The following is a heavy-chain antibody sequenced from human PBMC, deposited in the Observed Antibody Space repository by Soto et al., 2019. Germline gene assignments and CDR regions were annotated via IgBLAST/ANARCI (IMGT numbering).Heavy chain of an antibody. V-gene: IGHV2-5*02. J-gene: IGHJ4*02. D-gene: IGHD3-10*01. CDR3: AHRRSLTYYYGSGSYDY. CDR2: IYWDDDK. Sequence: QITLKESGPPLVKPTQTLTLTCTFSGFSLSTSGVGVGWIRQPPGKALEWLALIYWDDDKRYSPSLKSRLTITKDTSKNQVVLTMTNMDPVDTATYYCAHRRSLTYYYGSGSYDYWGQGTLVTVSS. CDR1: GFSLSTSGVG.